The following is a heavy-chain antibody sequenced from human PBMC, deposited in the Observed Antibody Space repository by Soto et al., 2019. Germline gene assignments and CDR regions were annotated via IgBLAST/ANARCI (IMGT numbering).Heavy chain of an antibody. CDR3: ARDPGYSSSWYYFDY. Sequence: PGGSLRLSCAASGFTFSSYAMHWVRQAPGKGLEWVAVISYDGSNKYYADSVKGRFTISRDNSKNTLYLQMNSLRAEDTAVYYSARDPGYSSSWYYFDYWGQGTLVTVS. CDR1: GFTFSSYA. V-gene: IGHV3-30-3*01. J-gene: IGHJ4*02. D-gene: IGHD6-13*01. CDR2: ISYDGSNK.